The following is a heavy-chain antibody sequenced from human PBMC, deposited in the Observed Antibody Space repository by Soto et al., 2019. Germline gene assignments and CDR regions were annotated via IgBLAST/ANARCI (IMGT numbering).Heavy chain of an antibody. D-gene: IGHD3-22*01. V-gene: IGHV1-69*13. CDR3: ARDPGRSYYYDSSGHYDY. CDR2: IIPIFGTA. J-gene: IGHJ4*02. CDR1: GGTFSSYA. Sequence: SVKVSCKASGGTFSSYAISWVRQAPGQGLEWMGGIIPIFGTANYAQKFQGRVTITADESTSTAYMELSSLRSEDTAVYYCARDPGRSYYYDSSGHYDYWGQGTLVTVYS.